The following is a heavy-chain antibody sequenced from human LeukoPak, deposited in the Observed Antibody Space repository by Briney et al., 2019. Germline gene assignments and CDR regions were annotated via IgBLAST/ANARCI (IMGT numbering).Heavy chain of an antibody. V-gene: IGHV3-23*01. CDR2: IKPDGGGS. D-gene: IGHD3-10*01. Sequence: GGSLRLSCQASGFTFSNYAMSWVRQAPGKGLECVSSIKPDGGGSFFADSGKGRFTISRDDSRSVVYLQMNSLSAEDTAVYYCARSGVATCHYWGQGSLVTVSS. J-gene: IGHJ4*02. CDR3: ARSGVATCHY. CDR1: GFTFSNYA.